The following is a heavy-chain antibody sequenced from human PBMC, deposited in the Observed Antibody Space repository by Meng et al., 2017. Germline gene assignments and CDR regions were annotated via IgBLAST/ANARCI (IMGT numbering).Heavy chain of an antibody. Sequence: QVLLVESGGGVVQPGSSLRLSCAASGFTFSSYAMHWVRQAQGKGLEWVAVISYDGSNKYYADSVKGRFTISRDNSKNTLYLQMNSLRAEDTAVYYCASMGYWGQGTLVTVSS. CDR1: GFTFSSYA. J-gene: IGHJ4*02. CDR3: ASMGY. V-gene: IGHV3-30*01. CDR2: ISYDGSNK. D-gene: IGHD3-10*01.